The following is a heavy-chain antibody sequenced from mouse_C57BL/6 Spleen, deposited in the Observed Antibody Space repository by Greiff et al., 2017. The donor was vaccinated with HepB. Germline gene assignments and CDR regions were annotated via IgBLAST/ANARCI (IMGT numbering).Heavy chain of an antibody. CDR2: IYPGNSDT. J-gene: IGHJ1*03. V-gene: IGHV1-5*01. CDR3: TRGGKFITTVVDWYFDV. CDR1: GYTFTSYW. Sequence: VQLQQSGTVLARPGASVKMSCKTSGYTFTSYWMHWVKQRPGQGLEWIGAIYPGNSDTSYNQKFKGKAKLTAVTSASTAYMELSSLTNEDSAVYYCTRGGKFITTVVDWYFDVWGTGTTVTVSS. D-gene: IGHD1-1*01.